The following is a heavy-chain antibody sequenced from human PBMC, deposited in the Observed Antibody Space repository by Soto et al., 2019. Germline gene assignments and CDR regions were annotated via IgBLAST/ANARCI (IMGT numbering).Heavy chain of an antibody. CDR2: MNPNSGNT. CDR1: GYTFTSYD. V-gene: IGHV1-8*01. J-gene: IGHJ3*01. CDR3: ARGSFSSYGGAFDF. Sequence: ASVKVSCKASGYTFTSYDINWLRQATGQGLEWMGWMNPNSGNTGYAQKFQGRVTMTRNTSISTAYMELSSLRSEDTAVYYCARGSFSSYGGAFDFWGQGTMVTVSS. D-gene: IGHD3-16*01.